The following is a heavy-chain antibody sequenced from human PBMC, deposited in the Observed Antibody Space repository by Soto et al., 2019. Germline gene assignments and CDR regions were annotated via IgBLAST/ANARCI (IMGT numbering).Heavy chain of an antibody. J-gene: IGHJ6*02. D-gene: IGHD6-6*01. CDR2: ISSRSSTI. V-gene: IGHV3-48*02. CDR1: GFTFSSYS. CDR3: ARPEYSSSSYGMDV. Sequence: EVQLVESGGGLVQPGGSLRLSCAASGFTFSSYSMNWVRQAPGKGLEWVSYISSRSSTIYYADYVKGRFTISRNNAKNSLYLQKNSLRDEDTAVYYCARPEYSSSSYGMDVWGHGTTVSVSS.